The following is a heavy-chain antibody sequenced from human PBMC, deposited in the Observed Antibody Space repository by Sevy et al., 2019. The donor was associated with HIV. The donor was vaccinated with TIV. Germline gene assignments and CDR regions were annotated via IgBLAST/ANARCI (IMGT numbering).Heavy chain of an antibody. V-gene: IGHV3-23*01. CDR3: AGEGCTKPHDY. CDR1: AFTFSKYS. CDR2: LSFGCGEI. J-gene: IGHJ4*02. D-gene: IGHD2-8*01. Sequence: GGSLGLSCAASAFTFSKYSMSWVRQPPGKGLEWVSTLSFGCGEINYADSVKGRFTISRDNSKSSVYLQMNNLRPEDTAVYYCAGEGCTKPHDYWGQGTLVTVSS.